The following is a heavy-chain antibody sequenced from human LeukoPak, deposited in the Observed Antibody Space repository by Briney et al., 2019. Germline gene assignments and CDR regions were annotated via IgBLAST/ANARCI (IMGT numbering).Heavy chain of an antibody. Sequence: GESLKISCEASGYNFLTYWIGWVRQMPGKGLEWMGIVYPGNSETRYSPSFEGQVTISADKSTSTAYLQWSSLKASDTAMYYCASPRTMYSSSSGLDYWGQGTLVTVSS. CDR2: VYPGNSET. CDR3: ASPRTMYSSSSGLDY. CDR1: GYNFLTYW. D-gene: IGHD6-6*01. J-gene: IGHJ4*02. V-gene: IGHV5-51*01.